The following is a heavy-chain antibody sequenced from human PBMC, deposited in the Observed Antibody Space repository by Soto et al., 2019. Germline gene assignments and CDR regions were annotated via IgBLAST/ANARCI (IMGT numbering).Heavy chain of an antibody. Sequence: QLQLQESGPGLVKPSETLSLTCTVSGGSISNSTYYWGWIRQPPGKGLEWIGSMYYSGSTYYNPSLKSRVTISVDTSNNQFSLKLSSVTAADTAVYYCARRVTWAFDVWGRGTMVTVSS. CDR3: ARRVTWAFDV. CDR1: GGSISNSTYY. CDR2: MYYSGST. V-gene: IGHV4-39*01. J-gene: IGHJ3*01.